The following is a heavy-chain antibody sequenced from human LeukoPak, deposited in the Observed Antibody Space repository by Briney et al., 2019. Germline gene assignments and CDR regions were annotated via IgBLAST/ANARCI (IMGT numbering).Heavy chain of an antibody. Sequence: GGSLRLSCAASGFTFSNYWMYGVRHAPGKGLVWVSRIDGDGSNTDYADFVKGRFTISRENAKNTLFLQMNSLRVEDTATYYCVREDYGDYRPDVWGQGTTVTVSS. CDR1: GFTFSNYW. CDR2: IDGDGSNT. D-gene: IGHD4-17*01. J-gene: IGHJ6*02. CDR3: VREDYGDYRPDV. V-gene: IGHV3-74*01.